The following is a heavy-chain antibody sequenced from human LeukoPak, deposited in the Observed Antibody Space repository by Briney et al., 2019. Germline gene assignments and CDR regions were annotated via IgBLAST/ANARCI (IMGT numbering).Heavy chain of an antibody. Sequence: SETLSLTCTVSGGSISSYYWSWIRQPPGKGLEWIGEINHSGSTNYNPSLKSRVTISVDTSKNQFSLKLSSVTAADTAVYYCARGSNHFRYCSGGSCRTGGAFDIWGQGTMVTVSS. CDR1: GGSISSYY. D-gene: IGHD2-15*01. J-gene: IGHJ3*02. V-gene: IGHV4-34*01. CDR2: INHSGST. CDR3: ARGSNHFRYCSGGSCRTGGAFDI.